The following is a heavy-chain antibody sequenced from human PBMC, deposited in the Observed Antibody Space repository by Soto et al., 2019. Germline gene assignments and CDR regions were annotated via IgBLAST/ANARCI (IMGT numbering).Heavy chain of an antibody. CDR1: GYTYTSYY. CDR3: ARDLEMAGTTFYDY. J-gene: IGHJ4*02. CDR2: INPSGGST. D-gene: IGHD1-7*01. Sequence: TSVKVSCEACGYTYTSYYMHWVRQAPGQGLEWMGIINPSGGSTSYAQKFQGRVTMTRDTSTSTVYMELSSLRSEDTAVYYCARDLEMAGTTFYDYWGQGTLVTVSS. V-gene: IGHV1-46*01.